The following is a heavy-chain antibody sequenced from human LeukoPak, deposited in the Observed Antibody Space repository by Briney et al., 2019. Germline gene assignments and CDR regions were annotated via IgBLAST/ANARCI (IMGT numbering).Heavy chain of an antibody. V-gene: IGHV4-30-2*01. Sequence: PSQTLSLTCAVSGGSISSGGYSWSWIRQPPGKGLEWIGYIYHSGSTYYNPSLKSRVTISVDRSKNQFSLKLSSVTAADTAVYYCARKWGQWLVPTSVDYWGQGTLVTVSS. CDR3: ARKWGQWLVPTSVDY. CDR2: IYHSGST. CDR1: GGSISSGGYS. D-gene: IGHD6-19*01. J-gene: IGHJ4*02.